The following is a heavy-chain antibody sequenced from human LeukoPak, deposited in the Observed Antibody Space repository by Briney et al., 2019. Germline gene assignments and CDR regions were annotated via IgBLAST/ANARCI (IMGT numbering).Heavy chain of an antibody. V-gene: IGHV5-51*01. D-gene: IGHD3-9*01. CDR2: IYPGDSDT. J-gene: IGHJ5*02. CDR1: GYSFTSYW. Sequence: GESLKISCKGSGYSFTSYWIGWVRQMPGKGLEWMGIIYPGDSDTRYTPSFHCQVTISADKSISTAYLQWSSLKASDTAMYYCARCPPSLNYDTPGNWLDPWGQETLLTVSS. CDR3: ARCPPSLNYDTPGNWLDP.